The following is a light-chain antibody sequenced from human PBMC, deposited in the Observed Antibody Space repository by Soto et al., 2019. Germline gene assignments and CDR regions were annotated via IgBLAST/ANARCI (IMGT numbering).Light chain of an antibody. Sequence: QSVLTQPASVSGSPGQSIAISCTGTNSDVGGYNRVSWYQQYPGKAPTLMIYEVNNRPSGVSDRFSGSKSGNTASLTISGLQAEDEADYYCCSSVGGPNWVFGGGTKLTVL. J-gene: IGLJ3*02. V-gene: IGLV2-23*02. CDR3: CSSVGGPNWV. CDR2: EVN. CDR1: NSDVGGYNR.